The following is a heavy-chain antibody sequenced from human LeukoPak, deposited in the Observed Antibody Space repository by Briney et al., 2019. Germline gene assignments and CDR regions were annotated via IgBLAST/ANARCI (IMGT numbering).Heavy chain of an antibody. D-gene: IGHD6-6*01. CDR1: GGSITNYY. Sequence: PSETLSLTRNVSGGSITNYYWSWIQQPPGKGLEWIGYIYHSGRTNYNPSLKSRVTISVDTSKNQFSLKLSSVTAADTAVYYCARSSRDYYMDVWGKGTTVTVSS. V-gene: IGHV4-59*08. CDR2: IYHSGRT. J-gene: IGHJ6*03. CDR3: ARSSRDYYMDV.